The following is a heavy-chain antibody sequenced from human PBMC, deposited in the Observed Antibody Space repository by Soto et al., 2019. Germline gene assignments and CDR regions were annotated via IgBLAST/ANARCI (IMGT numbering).Heavy chain of an antibody. CDR2: VYDSGST. CDR1: GGSINGYY. Sequence: SETLSLTCTVSGGSINGYYWSRIRQPPGKGLEWIGYVYDSGSTNYNPSLRRRLTISIDTSKNQFSLNLSSLTAADTAVYYCARGGYDGLGKKLFDYWGQGTLVTVS. D-gene: IGHD5-12*01. J-gene: IGHJ4*02. V-gene: IGHV4-59*01. CDR3: ARGGYDGLGKKLFDY.